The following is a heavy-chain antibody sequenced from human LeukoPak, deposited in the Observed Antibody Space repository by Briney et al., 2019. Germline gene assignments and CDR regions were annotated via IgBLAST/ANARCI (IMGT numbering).Heavy chain of an antibody. CDR2: IYTSGST. CDR1: GGSISSGSYY. CDR3: ARDRGYGLGY. D-gene: IGHD4-17*01. Sequence: SQTLSPTCTVSGGSISSGSYYWSWIRQPAGKGLEWIGRIYTSGSTNYNPSLKSRVTISVDTSKNQFSLKLSSVTAADTAVYYCARDRGYGLGYWGQGTLVTVSS. V-gene: IGHV4-61*02. J-gene: IGHJ4*02.